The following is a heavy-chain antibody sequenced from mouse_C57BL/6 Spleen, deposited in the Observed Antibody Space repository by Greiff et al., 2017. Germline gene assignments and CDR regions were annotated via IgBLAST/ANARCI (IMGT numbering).Heavy chain of an antibody. V-gene: IGHV1-82*01. CDR1: GYAFSSSW. J-gene: IGHJ3*01. D-gene: IGHD2-2*01. CDR3: ARGGYDGGFAY. Sequence: QVQLQQSGPELVKPGASVKISCKASGYAFSSSWMNWVKQRPGKGLEWIGRIYPGDGDTNYNGKFKGKATLTADKSSSTAYMQLSSLTSEDSAVYFCARGGYDGGFAYWGQGTLVTVSA. CDR2: IYPGDGDT.